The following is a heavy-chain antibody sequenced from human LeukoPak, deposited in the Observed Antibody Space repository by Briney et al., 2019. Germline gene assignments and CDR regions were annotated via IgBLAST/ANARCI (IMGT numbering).Heavy chain of an antibody. Sequence: PSETLSLTCTVSGDSISCNHCWSWVRQPPGKGLEWIGEMFHSGNINYNPSLKSRVTFSMDKSKNQFSLMMFSVNAADTAVYYCVTSFGNGGYGAFDIWGQGTMVTVSS. CDR1: GDSISCNHC. V-gene: IGHV4-4*02. CDR2: MFHSGNI. D-gene: IGHD2-8*01. CDR3: VTSFGNGGYGAFDI. J-gene: IGHJ3*02.